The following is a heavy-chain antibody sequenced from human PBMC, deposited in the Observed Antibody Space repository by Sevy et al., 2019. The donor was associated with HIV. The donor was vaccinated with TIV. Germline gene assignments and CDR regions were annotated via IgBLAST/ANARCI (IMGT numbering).Heavy chain of an antibody. CDR1: GFTFDDYA. CDR3: SRGLATADTPEYYFDY. D-gene: IGHD5-12*01. CDR2: IARNSYEAYGGTT. V-gene: IGHV3-49*03. Sequence: GGSLRLSCAASGFTFDDYAMSWFRQAPGKGLEWVAFIARNSYEAYGGTTEYAASVKGRLIISRDDSKSIAYLQMNSLKTEDTAVYYCSRGLATADTPEYYFDYWGQGTLVTVSS. J-gene: IGHJ4*02.